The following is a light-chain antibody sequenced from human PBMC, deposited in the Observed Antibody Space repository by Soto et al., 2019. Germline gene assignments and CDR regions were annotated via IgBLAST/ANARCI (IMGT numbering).Light chain of an antibody. CDR2: DAS. V-gene: IGKV1-39*01. Sequence: DIQMTQSPSSLSASGGDRVTITCRASQTSSMYLSWYQQTPGKAPNLLIYDASTLQSGVPSRFSGSGSGTEFTLTISSLQPEDFATYYCHQTHTTPLTFGGATKVEIK. CDR1: QTSSMY. J-gene: IGKJ4*01. CDR3: HQTHTTPLT.